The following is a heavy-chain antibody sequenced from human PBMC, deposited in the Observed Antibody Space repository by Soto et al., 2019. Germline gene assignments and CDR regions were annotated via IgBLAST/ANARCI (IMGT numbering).Heavy chain of an antibody. CDR2: IYDSGTT. Sequence: QVQLQESGPGLVKPSGTLSLTCAVSGGSFSRGYWWSWVRQPPGKGLEWIGEIYDSGTTNYSPSLKSRVTILVDKSKNQFSLRLRSVSAADTALYYCARGGGLNTRWYEGWFDSWSQGTLVTVSS. V-gene: IGHV4-4*02. D-gene: IGHD6-13*01. CDR1: GGSFSRGYW. CDR3: ARGGGLNTRWYEGWFDS. J-gene: IGHJ5*01.